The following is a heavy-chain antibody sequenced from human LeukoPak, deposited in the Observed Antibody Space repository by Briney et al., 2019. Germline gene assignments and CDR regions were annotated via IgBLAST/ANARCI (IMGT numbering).Heavy chain of an antibody. CDR3: AKRRYCSSTSCHDFDY. J-gene: IGHJ4*02. Sequence: LPGRSLRLSCAASGFTFDDYAMHWVRQAPGKGLEWVSGISWNSGSIGYADSVKGRFTISRDNAKNSLYLQMNSLRAGDTAVYYCAKRRYCSSTSCHDFDYWGRGTLVTVSS. CDR2: ISWNSGSI. CDR1: GFTFDDYA. D-gene: IGHD2-2*01. V-gene: IGHV3-9*01.